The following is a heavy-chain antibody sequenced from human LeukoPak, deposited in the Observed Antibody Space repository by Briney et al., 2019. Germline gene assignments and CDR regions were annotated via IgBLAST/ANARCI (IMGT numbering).Heavy chain of an antibody. CDR3: ASSFSYGTFDY. CDR1: GGSISSYY. J-gene: IGHJ4*02. V-gene: IGHV4-59*01. CDR2: IYYSGTT. Sequence: SETLSLTCTVSGGSISSYYWSWIRQPPGKGLEWIGYIYYSGTTNYNPSLKSRVTISVDTSKNQFSLKLSSVTAADTAIYYCASSFSYGTFDYWGQGTLATVSS. D-gene: IGHD3-16*01.